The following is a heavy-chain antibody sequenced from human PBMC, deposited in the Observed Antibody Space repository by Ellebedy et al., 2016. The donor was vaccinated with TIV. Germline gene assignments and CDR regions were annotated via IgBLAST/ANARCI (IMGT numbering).Heavy chain of an antibody. CDR2: ISWNSGSI. CDR3: ARDRWGYCSGGTCYLDAFDI. Sequence: SLKISCAASGFSFDDYAMYWVRQAPGKGLEWVSGISWNSGSIGYADSVKGRFTISRDNAKNSLYLQMNSLRDEDTAVYYCARDRWGYCSGGTCYLDAFDIWGQGTMVTVSS. V-gene: IGHV3-9*01. J-gene: IGHJ3*02. D-gene: IGHD2-15*01. CDR1: GFSFDDYA.